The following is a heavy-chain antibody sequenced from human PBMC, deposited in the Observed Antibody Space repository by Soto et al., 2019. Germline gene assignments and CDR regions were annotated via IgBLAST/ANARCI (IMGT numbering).Heavy chain of an antibody. V-gene: IGHV3-23*01. D-gene: IGHD3-10*01. CDR1: GFTFSSYA. J-gene: IGHJ4*02. CDR3: ATHSSGSYPLH. Sequence: EVPLLESGGDLVQPGGSLRLSCTASGFTFSSYAMSWVRQAPGKGLEWVSSISGSGGSTYYADSVKGRFTISRDNSKNTLYLQMNSLGAEDTAVYYCATHSSGSYPLHWGQGTLVTVSS. CDR2: ISGSGGST.